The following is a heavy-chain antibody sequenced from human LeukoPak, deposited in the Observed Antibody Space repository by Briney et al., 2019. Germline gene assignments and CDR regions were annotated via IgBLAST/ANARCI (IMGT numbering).Heavy chain of an antibody. CDR2: IYYSGIT. CDR1: GGSISSSSYY. D-gene: IGHD4-11*01. Sequence: PSETLSLTCTVSGGSISSSSYYWGWIRQPPGKGLEWIGSIYYSGITYYDPSLKSRVTLSVDTSKNQFSLKLSSVTAADTAVYYCARLMTTIAAFDIWGQGTMVTVSS. V-gene: IGHV4-39*01. CDR3: ARLMTTIAAFDI. J-gene: IGHJ3*02.